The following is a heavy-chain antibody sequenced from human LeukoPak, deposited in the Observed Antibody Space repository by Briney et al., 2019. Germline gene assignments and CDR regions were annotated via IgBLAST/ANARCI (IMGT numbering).Heavy chain of an antibody. Sequence: ASVKVSCKASGYTFTGYYMHWVRQAPGQGLEWMGWINPNSGGTNYAQKFQGRVTMTRDTSISTAYMELSRLRSDDTAVYYCARGLKQTKPPPAMATLGYWGQGTLVTVSS. CDR1: GYTFTGYY. CDR2: INPNSGGT. D-gene: IGHD5-18*01. J-gene: IGHJ4*02. V-gene: IGHV1-2*02. CDR3: ARGLKQTKPPPAMATLGY.